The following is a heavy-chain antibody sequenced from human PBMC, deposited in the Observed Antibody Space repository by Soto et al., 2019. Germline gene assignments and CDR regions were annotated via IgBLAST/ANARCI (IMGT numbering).Heavy chain of an antibody. Sequence: LRLSCAASEFTFDKYYMTWVRQAPGKGPEWVANIKPDGSEQYYVDSVKGRFTISRDNANNSLYLQMNSLRAEDTAVYFCARGNWNYYYGLDVWGQGTTVTVSS. J-gene: IGHJ6*02. V-gene: IGHV3-7*01. CDR1: EFTFDKYY. CDR2: IKPDGSEQ. D-gene: IGHD1-20*01. CDR3: ARGNWNYYYGLDV.